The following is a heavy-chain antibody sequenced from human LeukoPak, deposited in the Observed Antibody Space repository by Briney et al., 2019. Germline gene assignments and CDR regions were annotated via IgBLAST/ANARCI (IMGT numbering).Heavy chain of an antibody. CDR2: MNPHSGNT. Sequence: ASVKVSCKTSGYTFTSYDINWVRQATGQGLEWMGWMNPHSGNTGYAQKFQGRVTMTSNTSITTAYLELSSLRSEDTAVYYCARGSFRGYCLDTICYTVNYWGQGTLVTVSS. D-gene: IGHD2-2*02. CDR3: ARGSFRGYCLDTICYTVNY. J-gene: IGHJ4*02. V-gene: IGHV1-8*01. CDR1: GYTFTSYD.